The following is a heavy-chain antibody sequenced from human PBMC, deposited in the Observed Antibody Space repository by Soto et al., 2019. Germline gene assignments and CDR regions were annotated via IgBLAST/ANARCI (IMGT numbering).Heavy chain of an antibody. J-gene: IGHJ4*02. Sequence: SQTLSLTCAISGDSFSSNSASCNWIRQSPSRGLEWLGRTYYRSKWYNDYAVSVKSRITINPDTSRNQFSLQLNSVTPEDTAVYLCARDRYANTYFDYWGQGTLVTVSS. CDR2: TYYRSKWYN. CDR3: ARDRYANTYFDY. V-gene: IGHV6-1*01. CDR1: GDSFSSNSAS. D-gene: IGHD1-1*01.